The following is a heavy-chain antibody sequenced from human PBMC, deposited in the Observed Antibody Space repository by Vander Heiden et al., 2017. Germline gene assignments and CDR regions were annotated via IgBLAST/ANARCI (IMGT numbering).Heavy chain of an antibody. CDR1: GLTFSSNA. CDR3: AKSWSLQRTWGMDV. J-gene: IGHJ6*02. Sequence: EVQLLESGGGLVQPGGSLRLSCAASGLTFSSNAMSWVRQAPGKGLEWVSAISGSGGSTYYADSVKGRFTISRDNSKNTLYLQMNSLRAEDTAVYYCAKSWSLQRTWGMDVWGQGTTVTVSS. CDR2: ISGSGGST. V-gene: IGHV3-23*01.